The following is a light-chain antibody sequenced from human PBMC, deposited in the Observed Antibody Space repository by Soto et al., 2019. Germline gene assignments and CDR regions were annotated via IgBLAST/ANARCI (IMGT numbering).Light chain of an antibody. J-gene: IGKJ4*01. CDR3: QQRSNWLT. CDR1: QGVSRY. Sequence: EIVLTQSPATLSLSPGERATLSCRASQGVSRYLAWYQQKPGQAPRLLIYDASNRATGIPARFSGSGSGTDFTLTISSLEPEDFAVYYCQQRSNWLTFGGGTKVEIK. V-gene: IGKV3-11*01. CDR2: DAS.